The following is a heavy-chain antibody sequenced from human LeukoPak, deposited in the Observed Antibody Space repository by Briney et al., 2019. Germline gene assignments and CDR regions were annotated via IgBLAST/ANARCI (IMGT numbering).Heavy chain of an antibody. J-gene: IGHJ4*02. D-gene: IGHD3-22*01. V-gene: IGHV4-59*08. CDR1: GASISGYF. CDR2: IHYSGSA. Sequence: SETLSLTCTVSGASISGYFWSWIRQPPGKGPEWIGFIHYSGSANYNPSLESRLTTSADTSKNQFSLKLGSVVAADTAVYYCARHYDGGAKLRLDYWGRGTLVTVSS. CDR3: ARHYDGGAKLRLDY.